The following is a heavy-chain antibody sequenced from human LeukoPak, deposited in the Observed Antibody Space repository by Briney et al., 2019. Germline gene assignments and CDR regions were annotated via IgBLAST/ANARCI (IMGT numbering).Heavy chain of an antibody. CDR2: IKQDGSEK. CDR3: ARDPAPYSSSWFFDY. CDR1: GFTFSSYS. Sequence: GGSLRLSCAASGFTFSSYSMNWVRQAPGKGLEWVANIKQDGSEKYYVDSVKGRFTISRDNAKNSLYLQMNSLRAEDTAVYYCARDPAPYSSSWFFDYWGQGTLVTVSS. J-gene: IGHJ4*02. D-gene: IGHD6-13*01. V-gene: IGHV3-7*01.